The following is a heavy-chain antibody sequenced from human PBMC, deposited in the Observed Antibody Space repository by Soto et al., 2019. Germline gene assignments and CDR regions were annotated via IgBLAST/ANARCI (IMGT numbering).Heavy chain of an antibody. CDR1: GGSISSSSYY. V-gene: IGHV4-39*07. D-gene: IGHD4-17*01. J-gene: IGHJ4*02. CDR2: IYYSGST. Sequence: SETLSVTCTVSGGSISSSSYYWGWIRQPPGKGLEWIGSIYYSGSTYYNPSLKSRVTISVDTSKNQFSLKLSSVTAADTAVYYRARSEATVLDYWGQGTLVTVSS. CDR3: ARSEATVLDY.